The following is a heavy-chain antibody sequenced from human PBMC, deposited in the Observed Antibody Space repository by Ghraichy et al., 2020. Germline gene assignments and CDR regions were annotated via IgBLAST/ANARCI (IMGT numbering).Heavy chain of an antibody. CDR2: ISSSGNYI. D-gene: IGHD3-10*02. V-gene: IGHV3-21*01. CDR3: ARALMFGDSYYYTMDV. J-gene: IGHJ6*02. CDR1: GFTFSRYT. Sequence: GGSLRLSCAASGFTFSRYTMNWVRQAPGKGLEWVSSISSSGNYIYYADSVKGRFTISRDNAKNSLFVQMSTLRAEDTAVYYCARALMFGDSYYYTMDVWGQGTTVTVSS.